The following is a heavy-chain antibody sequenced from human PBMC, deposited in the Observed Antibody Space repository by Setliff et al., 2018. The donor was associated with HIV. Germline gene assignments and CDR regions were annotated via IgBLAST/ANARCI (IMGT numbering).Heavy chain of an antibody. CDR1: GFPVSNNY. CDR3: ATVGFSRTYYATPYFYGLDV. J-gene: IGHJ6*02. CDR2: MYADAKT. Sequence: PGGSLRLSCAASGFPVSNNYVTWVRQAPGKGLEWVSIMYADAKTYYADSVKGRFIISRDNSRNTRYLQMNRLRPEDTALYYCATVGFSRTYYATPYFYGLDVWGPGTTVTVSS. D-gene: IGHD1-26*01. V-gene: IGHV3-66*01.